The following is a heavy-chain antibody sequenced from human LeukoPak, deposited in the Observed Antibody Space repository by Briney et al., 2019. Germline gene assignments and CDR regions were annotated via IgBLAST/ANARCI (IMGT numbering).Heavy chain of an antibody. CDR3: ARWSYYAPYYNWFDP. CDR2: INPNSGGT. V-gene: IGHV1-2*02. Sequence: ASVKVSCKGSGYTFTDYYIHWVRQAPGQGLEWMGWINPNSGGTNYAQKFQGRVTMTRDTSISTAYMELSRLRSDDTAVYYCARWSYYAPYYNWFDPWGQGTLVTVSS. J-gene: IGHJ5*02. D-gene: IGHD3-10*01. CDR1: GYTFTDYY.